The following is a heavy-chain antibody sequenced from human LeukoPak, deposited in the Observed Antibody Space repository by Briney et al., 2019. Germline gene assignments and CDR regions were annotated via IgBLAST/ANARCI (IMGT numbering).Heavy chain of an antibody. J-gene: IGHJ4*02. V-gene: IGHV1-69*04. CDR1: GYTFTSYD. D-gene: IGHD6-6*01. CDR2: IIPIFGIA. Sequence: SVKVSCKASGYTFTSYDINWVRQAPGQGLEWMGRIIPIFGIANYAQKFQGRVTITADKSTSTAYMELSSLRSEDTAVYYCAREYSSSSFDYWGQGTLVTVSS. CDR3: AREYSSSSFDY.